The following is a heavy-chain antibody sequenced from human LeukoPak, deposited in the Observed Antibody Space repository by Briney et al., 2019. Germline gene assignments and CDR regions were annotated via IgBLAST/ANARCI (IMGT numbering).Heavy chain of an antibody. Sequence: SETLSLTCTVSGGSISSYYWSWIRQPAGKGLEWIGRIYTSGSTNYNPSLKSRVTMSVDTSKNQFSLKLSSVTAADTAVYYCARSVVSHSSGYPVDFDYWGQGTLVTVSS. J-gene: IGHJ4*02. CDR2: IYTSGST. D-gene: IGHD3-22*01. CDR3: ARSVVSHSSGYPVDFDY. V-gene: IGHV4-4*07. CDR1: GGSISSYY.